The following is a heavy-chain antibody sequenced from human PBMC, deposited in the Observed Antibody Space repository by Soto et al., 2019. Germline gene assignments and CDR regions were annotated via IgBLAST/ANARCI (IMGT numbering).Heavy chain of an antibody. Sequence: EVQLVESGGGLVQPGGSLKLSCAASGFTFSGSAMHWVRQASGKGLEWVGRIRSKANSYATAYAASVKGRFTISRDDSKNTAYLQMNSLKTEDTAVYYCTGTYYDILTGWGRWGQGTLVTVSS. CDR2: IRSKANSYAT. V-gene: IGHV3-73*01. CDR3: TGTYYDILTGWGR. D-gene: IGHD3-9*01. CDR1: GFTFSGSA. J-gene: IGHJ4*02.